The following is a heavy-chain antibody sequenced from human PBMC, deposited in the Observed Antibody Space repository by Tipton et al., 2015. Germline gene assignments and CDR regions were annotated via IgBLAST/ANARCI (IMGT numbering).Heavy chain of an antibody. CDR1: GITFSIYW. CDR3: ARDVNGGYFDV. CDR2: INQDGSEK. J-gene: IGHJ3*01. V-gene: IGHV3-7*01. Sequence: SLRLSCAASGITFSIYWMSWVRQAPGKGREWVGQINQDGSEKYYLDSMKGRFTISRDNAKNSLYLQMSTLRAEDTAVYYCARDVNGGYFDVWGQGTTVTVSP. D-gene: IGHD7-27*01.